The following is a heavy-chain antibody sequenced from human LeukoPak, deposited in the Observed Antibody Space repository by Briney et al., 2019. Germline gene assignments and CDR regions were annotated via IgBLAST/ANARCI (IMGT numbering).Heavy chain of an antibody. D-gene: IGHD5-24*01. CDR1: GVTFSSYA. Sequence: RGSLRLSSAPPGVTFSSYAMSWVRQAPGKGLECVSAISGSGGSTYYADSVKGRFTISRDNSKNTLYLQMNSLRAEDTAVYYCAKFDLENSNFDYWGQGTLVTVSS. J-gene: IGHJ4*02. V-gene: IGHV3-23*01. CDR2: ISGSGGST. CDR3: AKFDLENSNFDY.